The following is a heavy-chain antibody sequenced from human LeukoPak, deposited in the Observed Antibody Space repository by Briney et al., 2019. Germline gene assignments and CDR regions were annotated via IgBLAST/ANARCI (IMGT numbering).Heavy chain of an antibody. Sequence: GGSLRLPCTAYGFTFNEYAMSWFRQAPGKGLEWIGFIRSKGSGGTIEYAASVKGRFTLSRDDSKSIVSLQMNSLQSEDTAVYYCVKGRTRADSWGQGTLVTVSS. CDR2: IRSKGSGGTI. J-gene: IGHJ4*02. CDR1: GFTFNEYA. V-gene: IGHV3-49*03. CDR3: VKGRTRADS. D-gene: IGHD3-3*01.